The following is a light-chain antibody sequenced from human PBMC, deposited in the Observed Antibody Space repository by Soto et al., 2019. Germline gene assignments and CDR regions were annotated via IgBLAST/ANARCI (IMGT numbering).Light chain of an antibody. J-gene: IGKJ5*01. CDR3: QQRNSWPPTFT. V-gene: IGKV3D-20*02. CDR1: HTISSSY. CDR2: DTS. Sequence: EIVLTQSPGTLSLSPGERATLSCRASHTISSSYLAWYQQKPGQAPRLLIYDTSIRATGIPARFSGSGSGTDFTLTISSLEPEDFAVYYCQQRNSWPPTFTFGQGTRLEIK.